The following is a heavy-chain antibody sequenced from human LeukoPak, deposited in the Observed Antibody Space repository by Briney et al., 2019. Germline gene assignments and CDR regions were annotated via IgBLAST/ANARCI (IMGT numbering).Heavy chain of an antibody. J-gene: IGHJ4*02. V-gene: IGHV4-39*01. CDR3: ARHVTSAEIVAGNFDY. CDR1: GGFISSSPYF. Sequence: SETLSLTCTVSGGFISSSPYFWGWIRQPQGKGLEWIGSCYYSGSTYYNPSLKSRVTISVDTSKNQFSLKLSSVTAADTAVYYCARHVTSAEIVAGNFDYWGQGTLVTVSS. D-gene: IGHD6-19*01. CDR2: CYYSGST.